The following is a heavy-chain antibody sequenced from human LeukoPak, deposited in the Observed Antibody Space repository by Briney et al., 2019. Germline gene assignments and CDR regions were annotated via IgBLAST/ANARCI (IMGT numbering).Heavy chain of an antibody. CDR3: ARNQRITIFGVVKAFDY. V-gene: IGHV4-39*01. D-gene: IGHD3-3*01. CDR2: IYYSGST. Sequence: PSETLSLTCTVSGGSISSSSYSWGWIRQPPGKGLEWIGSIYYSGSTYYNPSLKSRVTISVDTSKNQFSLKLSSVTAADTAVYYCARNQRITIFGVVKAFDYWGQGTLVTVSS. CDR1: GGSISSSSYS. J-gene: IGHJ4*02.